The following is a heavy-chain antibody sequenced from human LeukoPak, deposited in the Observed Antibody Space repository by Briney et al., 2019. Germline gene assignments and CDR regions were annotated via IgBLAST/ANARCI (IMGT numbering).Heavy chain of an antibody. Sequence: GGSLRLSCATSGFTLSSYWMHWVRQAPGKGLVWVSRINSDGSSTSYVDSVKGRFTISRDNSKNTLYLQMNSLRAEDTAVYYCAKSSSSSGWGQGTLVTVSS. V-gene: IGHV3-74*01. CDR2: INSDGSST. D-gene: IGHD6-6*01. J-gene: IGHJ4*02. CDR3: AKSSSSSG. CDR1: GFTLSSYW.